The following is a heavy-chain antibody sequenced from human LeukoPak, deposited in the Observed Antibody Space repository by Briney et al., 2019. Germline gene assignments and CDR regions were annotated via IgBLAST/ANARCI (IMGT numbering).Heavy chain of an antibody. V-gene: IGHV3-11*06. Sequence: KPGGSLRLSCAASGFTFSDYYMSWIRQAPGKGLEWVSSISSSSSYIYYADSVKGRFTISRDNAKNSLYLQMNSLRAEDTAVYYCARDVPSYCSGGSCYKAYDYWGQGTLVTVSS. J-gene: IGHJ4*02. D-gene: IGHD2-15*01. CDR1: GFTFSDYY. CDR3: ARDVPSYCSGGSCYKAYDY. CDR2: ISSSSSYI.